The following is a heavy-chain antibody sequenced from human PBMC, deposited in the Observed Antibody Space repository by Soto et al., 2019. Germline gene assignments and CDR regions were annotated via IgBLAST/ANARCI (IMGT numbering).Heavy chain of an antibody. J-gene: IGHJ4*02. CDR3: ARARYQPLPDY. Sequence: QVLLVESGGGVVQPGRSLRLSCTASGFTFSTYGMHWVRQAPGKGLEWVAFILYDGSNEYYVDSVKGRFTISRDNSTNTLYLQMNSLRADDTAVYYCARARYQPLPDYWGQGTPVTVSS. D-gene: IGHD2-15*01. V-gene: IGHV3-33*01. CDR2: ILYDGSNE. CDR1: GFTFSTYG.